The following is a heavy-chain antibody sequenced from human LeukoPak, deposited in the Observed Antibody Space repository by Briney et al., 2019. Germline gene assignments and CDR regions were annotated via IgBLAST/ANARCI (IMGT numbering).Heavy chain of an antibody. D-gene: IGHD3-3*01. J-gene: IGHJ4*02. Sequence: SEALSLTCTVSGGSISSYYWSWIRQPPGKGLEWIGYIYDSGSTNYNPSLKSRVTISVDTSKNQFSLKLSSVAAAGTAVYYCAISFWSGYYHDYWGQGTLVTVSS. V-gene: IGHV4-59*08. CDR3: AISFWSGYYHDY. CDR1: GGSISSYY. CDR2: IYDSGST.